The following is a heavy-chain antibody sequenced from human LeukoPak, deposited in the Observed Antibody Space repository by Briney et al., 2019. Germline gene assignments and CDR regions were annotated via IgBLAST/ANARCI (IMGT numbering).Heavy chain of an antibody. J-gene: IGHJ3*02. V-gene: IGHV3-23*01. CDR3: AKDYYYDSSGYYYGDAFDI. CDR1: GFTFSAYA. Sequence: GGSLRLSCAASGFTFSAYAMAWVRQAPGKGLEWVSTISGSGGTTYSADSVKGRFTISRDNSKNILYLQVNSLRAGDTAVYYCAKDYYYDSSGYYYGDAFDIWGQGTMFTVSS. CDR2: ISGSGGTT. D-gene: IGHD3-22*01.